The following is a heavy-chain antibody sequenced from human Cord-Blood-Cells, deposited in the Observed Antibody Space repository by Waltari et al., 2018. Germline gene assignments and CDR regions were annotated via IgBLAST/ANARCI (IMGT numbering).Heavy chain of an antibody. CDR2: ISYDGSNK. J-gene: IGHJ6*02. Sequence: QVQLVESGGGVVQPGRSLSLPCAASGFPFSSYAMPWVRQAPGKGLEWVAVISYDGSNKYYADSVKGRFTISRDNSKNTLYLQMNSLRAEDTAVYYCARDSRSGGMDVWGQGTTVTVSS. V-gene: IGHV3-30-3*01. CDR1: GFPFSSYA. CDR3: ARDSRSGGMDV.